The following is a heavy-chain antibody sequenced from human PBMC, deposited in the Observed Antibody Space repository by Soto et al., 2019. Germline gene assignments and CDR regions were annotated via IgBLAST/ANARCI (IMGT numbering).Heavy chain of an antibody. J-gene: IGHJ6*02. CDR3: ARYTGGFRYYYYGMDV. CDR2: IYYSGST. Sequence: SETLSLTCTVSGGSISSGGYYWSWIRQHPGKGLEWIGYIYYSGSTYYNPSLKSRVTISVYTSKNQFSLRLSSVTAADTAVYYCARYTGGFRYYYYGMDVWGQGTTVTVSS. D-gene: IGHD1-1*01. V-gene: IGHV4-31*03. CDR1: GGSISSGGYY.